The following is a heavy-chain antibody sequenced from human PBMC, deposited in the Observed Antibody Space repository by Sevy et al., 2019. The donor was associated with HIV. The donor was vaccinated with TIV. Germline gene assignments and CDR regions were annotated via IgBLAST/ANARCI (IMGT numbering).Heavy chain of an antibody. V-gene: IGHV4-4*07. Sequence: SETLSLTCTVSGGSITSYYWSWIRQPAGKGLEWIGRIFTSGSTNYNPSLKSRVTMSVDTSKNQFSLKLSSVTAADTAVYYCARDWGGVTAGYFDPWDQGTLVTVSS. CDR2: IFTSGST. CDR1: GGSITSYY. D-gene: IGHD2-21*02. CDR3: ARDWGGVTAGYFDP. J-gene: IGHJ5*02.